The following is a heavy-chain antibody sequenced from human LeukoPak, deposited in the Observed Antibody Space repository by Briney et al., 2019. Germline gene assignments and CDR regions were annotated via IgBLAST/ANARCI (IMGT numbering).Heavy chain of an antibody. CDR2: VSYDGSNK. J-gene: IGHJ5*02. D-gene: IGHD1-26*01. Sequence: GGSLRLSCAASGFTFSNYAMHWVRQAPGKGLEWVAVVSYDGSNKYYADSVRGRFTISRDNSKNTLYLQMNSLRAEDTAVYYCAKDHGGSHYPNWFDPWGQGTLVTVSS. CDR3: AKDHGGSHYPNWFDP. V-gene: IGHV3-30-3*01. CDR1: GFTFSNYA.